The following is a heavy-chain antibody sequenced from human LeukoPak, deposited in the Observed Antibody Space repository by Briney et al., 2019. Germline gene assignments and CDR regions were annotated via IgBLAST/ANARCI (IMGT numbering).Heavy chain of an antibody. CDR1: GFTFSSYA. CDR2: ISYDGSNK. CDR3: ARAIFGVVTPFDY. J-gene: IGHJ4*02. D-gene: IGHD3-3*01. Sequence: GRSLRLSCAASGFTFSSYAMHWVRQAPGKGLEWVAVISYDGSNKYYADSVKGRFTISRDNSKNTLYLQMNSLRAEDTAVYYCARAIFGVVTPFDYWGQGTLATVSS. V-gene: IGHV3-30-3*01.